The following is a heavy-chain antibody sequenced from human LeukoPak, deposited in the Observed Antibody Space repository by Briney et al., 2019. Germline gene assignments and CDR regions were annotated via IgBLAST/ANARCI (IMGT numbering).Heavy chain of an antibody. CDR3: ARGPNTYGDYTFDY. D-gene: IGHD4-17*01. J-gene: IGHJ4*02. CDR1: GFTVSSNY. V-gene: IGHV3-53*05. CDR2: IYSGGST. Sequence: PGGSLRLSCAASGFTVSSNYMSWVRQAPGKGLEWVSVIYSGGSTYYADSVKGRFTISRDNSKNTLYLQMNSLRAEDTAVYYCARGPNTYGDYTFDYWGQGTLVTVSS.